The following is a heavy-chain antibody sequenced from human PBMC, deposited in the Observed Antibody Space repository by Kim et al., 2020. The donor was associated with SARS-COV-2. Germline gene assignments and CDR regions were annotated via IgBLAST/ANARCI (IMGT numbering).Heavy chain of an antibody. CDR2: IKQDGSEK. D-gene: IGHD6-19*01. Sequence: GGSLRLSCAASGFTFSSYWMSWVRQAPGKGLEWVANIKQDGSEKYYVDSVKGRFTISRDNAKNSLYLQMNSLRAEDTAVYYCARVLKQWLVLRCGCYYGMDVWGQGTTVTVSS. V-gene: IGHV3-7*03. CDR3: ARVLKQWLVLRCGCYYGMDV. J-gene: IGHJ6*02. CDR1: GFTFSSYW.